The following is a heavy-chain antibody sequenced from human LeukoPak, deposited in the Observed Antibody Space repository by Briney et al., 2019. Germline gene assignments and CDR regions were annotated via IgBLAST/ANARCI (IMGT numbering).Heavy chain of an antibody. CDR1: GFTFSSYA. V-gene: IGHV3-23*01. Sequence: GSLRLPCAASGFTFSSYAMSWVRQAPGKGLEWVSAISGSGGSTYYADSMKGRFTISRDNSKNTLYLQMNSLRAEDTAVYYCAKDPRSSDYYQNWFDPWGQGTLVTVSS. CDR3: AKDPRSSDYYQNWFDP. D-gene: IGHD3-22*01. J-gene: IGHJ5*02. CDR2: ISGSGGST.